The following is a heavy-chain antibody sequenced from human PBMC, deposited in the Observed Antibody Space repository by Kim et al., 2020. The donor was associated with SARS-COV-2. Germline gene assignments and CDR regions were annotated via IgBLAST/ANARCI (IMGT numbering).Heavy chain of an antibody. Sequence: ASVKVSCKASGYTFTSYGISWVRQAPGQGLEWMGWISAYNGNTNYAQKLQGRVTMTTDTSTSTAYMELRSLRSDDTAVYYCARGPYYDILTGYYNDRYFDLWGRGTLVTVSS. J-gene: IGHJ2*01. D-gene: IGHD3-9*01. CDR2: ISAYNGNT. CDR3: ARGPYYDILTGYYNDRYFDL. CDR1: GYTFTSYG. V-gene: IGHV1-18*01.